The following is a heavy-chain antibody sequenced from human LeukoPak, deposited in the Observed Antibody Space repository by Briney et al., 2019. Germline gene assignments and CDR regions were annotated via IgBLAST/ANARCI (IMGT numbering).Heavy chain of an antibody. J-gene: IGHJ5*02. CDR1: GYTFTSYG. CDR3: ASFNCSSTSCYGYNWFDP. D-gene: IGHD2-2*01. Sequence: GASVKVSCKASGYTFTSYGISWVRQAPGQGLEWMGWISAYNGNTNYAQKLQGRVTMTTDTSTSTAYMELRSLRSDDTAVYYCASFNCSSTSCYGYNWFDPWGQGTLVTVSS. V-gene: IGHV1-18*01. CDR2: ISAYNGNT.